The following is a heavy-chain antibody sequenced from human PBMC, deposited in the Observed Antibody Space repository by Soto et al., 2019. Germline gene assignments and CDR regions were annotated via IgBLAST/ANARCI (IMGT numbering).Heavy chain of an antibody. V-gene: IGHV3-30-3*01. D-gene: IGHD6-25*01. CDR3: ARSANYGMDV. CDR2: ISYDGSNK. CDR1: GFTFGSYA. J-gene: IGHJ6*02. Sequence: VQLVESGGGVVQPGRSLRRSCAASGFTFGSYAMHWVRQAPGKGLEWVAVISYDGSNKYYADSVKGRFTISRDNSKNTLYLQMNSLRAEDTAVYYCARSANYGMDVWGQGTTVTVSS.